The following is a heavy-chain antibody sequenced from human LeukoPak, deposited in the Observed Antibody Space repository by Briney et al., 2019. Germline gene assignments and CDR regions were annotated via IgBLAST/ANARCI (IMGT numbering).Heavy chain of an antibody. CDR1: GYTFTSYG. CDR2: ISAYNGNT. CDR3: ARDSDYGDYPPFFDY. V-gene: IGHV1-18*01. D-gene: IGHD4-17*01. J-gene: IGHJ4*02. Sequence: ASVKVSCKASGYTFTSYGISWVRQAPGQGLEWMGWISAYNGNTNYAQKLQGRVTMTTDTSTSTAYMELRSLRSDDTAVYYCARDSDYGDYPPFFDYWGQGTLATVSS.